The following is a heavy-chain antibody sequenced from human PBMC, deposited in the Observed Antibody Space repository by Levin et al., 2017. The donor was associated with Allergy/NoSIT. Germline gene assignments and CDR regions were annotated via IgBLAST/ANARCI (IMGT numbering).Heavy chain of an antibody. CDR1: GYTFIAKY. V-gene: IGHV1-2*02. D-gene: IGHD3-9*01. CDR2: INPRTGAT. CDR3: ARPEAGTYFDWLLFVY. Sequence: ASVKVSCKASGYTFIAKYMHWVRQAPGQGLEWMGWINPRTGATEYAQSFQGRVTMTRDTSTSTAYMELNRLRSDDTAVYYCARPEAGTYFDWLLFVYWGQGTLVTVSS. J-gene: IGHJ4*02.